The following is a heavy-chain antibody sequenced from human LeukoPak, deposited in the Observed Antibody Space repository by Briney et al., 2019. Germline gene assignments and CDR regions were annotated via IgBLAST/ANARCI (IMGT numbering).Heavy chain of an antibody. CDR2: IYYSGST. CDR1: GGSFSGYY. CDR3: ARVVALKGFDY. V-gene: IGHV4-34*09. Sequence: SETLSLTCAVYGGSFSGYYWSWIRQPPGKGLEWIGYIYYSGSTYYNPSLKSRVTISVDTSKNQFSLKLSSVTAADTAVYYCARVVALKGFDYWGQGTLVTVSS. J-gene: IGHJ4*02.